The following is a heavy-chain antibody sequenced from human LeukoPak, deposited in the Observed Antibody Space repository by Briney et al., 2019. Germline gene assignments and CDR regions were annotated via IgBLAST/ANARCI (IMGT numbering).Heavy chain of an antibody. CDR1: GGSISSSSYY. Sequence: PSETLSLTCTVSGGSISSSSYYWGWIRQPPGKGLEWIGSIYYSGSTYYNPSLKSRVTISVDTSKNQFSLKLSSVTAADTAVYYCASQYSSSWSPIDYWGQGTLVTVSS. CDR3: ASQYSSSWSPIDY. D-gene: IGHD6-13*01. V-gene: IGHV4-39*01. CDR2: IYYSGST. J-gene: IGHJ4*02.